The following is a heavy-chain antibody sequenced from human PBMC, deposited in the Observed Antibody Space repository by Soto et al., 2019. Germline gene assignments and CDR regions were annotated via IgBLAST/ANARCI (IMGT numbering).Heavy chain of an antibody. CDR1: AGSFSGYY. Sequence: SETLSLPCAVYAGSFSGYYWSWIRPPPGKGLEWIGEINHSGSTNYNPFLKSRSTISVDTAKNQFSLKLSSVTAADTAVYYCARVVTMVRGVIKVYNYSTDVWGQGTTVTVSS. V-gene: IGHV4-34*01. CDR2: INHSGST. D-gene: IGHD3-10*01. J-gene: IGHJ6*02. CDR3: ARVVTMVRGVIKVYNYSTDV.